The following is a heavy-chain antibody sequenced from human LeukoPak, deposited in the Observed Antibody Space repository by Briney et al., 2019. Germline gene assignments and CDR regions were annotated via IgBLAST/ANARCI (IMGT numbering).Heavy chain of an antibody. D-gene: IGHD2-2*01. CDR1: GFTFSSYA. V-gene: IGHV3-23*01. J-gene: IGHJ4*02. Sequence: VGSLRLSCAASGFTFSSYAMSWVRQAPGKGLEWVSAISGSGGSTYYADSVKGRFTISRDNSKNTLYLQMNSLRAEDTAVYYCAKVGCSSTSCPTSYWGQGTLVTVSS. CDR2: ISGSGGST. CDR3: AKVGCSSTSCPTSY.